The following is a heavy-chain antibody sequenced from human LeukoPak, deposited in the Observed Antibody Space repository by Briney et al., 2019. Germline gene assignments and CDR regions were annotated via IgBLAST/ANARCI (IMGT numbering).Heavy chain of an antibody. V-gene: IGHV1-8*01. J-gene: IGHJ5*02. Sequence: ASVKVSCKASGYTFTSYDLNWVRQAAGQGLEWLGWMSPNTGKTGYAQKFQGRVTMTRVTSIDTAYMELSSLSSEDTAIYYCARDYGGNSGWFDPWGQGTLVTVSS. CDR1: GYTFTSYD. CDR2: MSPNTGKT. D-gene: IGHD4-23*01. CDR3: ARDYGGNSGWFDP.